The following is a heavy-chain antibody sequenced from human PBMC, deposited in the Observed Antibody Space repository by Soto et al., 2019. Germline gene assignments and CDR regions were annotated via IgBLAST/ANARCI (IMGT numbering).Heavy chain of an antibody. Sequence: EVQLVESGGVVVQPGGSLRLSCAASGFTFDDYTMHWVRQAPGEGLEWVSLISWDGGSTYYADSVKGRFTISRDNSKNSLYLQMNSLRTEDTALYYCAKHSYSSSFYYFDYWGQGTLVTVSS. CDR1: GFTFDDYT. V-gene: IGHV3-43*01. J-gene: IGHJ4*02. CDR2: ISWDGGST. CDR3: AKHSYSSSFYYFDY. D-gene: IGHD6-13*01.